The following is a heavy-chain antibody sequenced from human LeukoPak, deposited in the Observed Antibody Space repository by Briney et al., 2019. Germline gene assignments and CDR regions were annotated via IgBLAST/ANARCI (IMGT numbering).Heavy chain of an antibody. V-gene: IGHV3-23*01. J-gene: IGHJ4*02. D-gene: IGHD6-19*01. Sequence: GVSLRLSCAASGFTFSSYAMSWVRQAPGKGLEWVSAISGSGGSTYYADSVKGRFTISRDNSKNTLSLQMNSLRAEDTAVYYCAKRYSSGWYDYWGQGTLVTVSS. CDR2: ISGSGGST. CDR3: AKRYSSGWYDY. CDR1: GFTFSSYA.